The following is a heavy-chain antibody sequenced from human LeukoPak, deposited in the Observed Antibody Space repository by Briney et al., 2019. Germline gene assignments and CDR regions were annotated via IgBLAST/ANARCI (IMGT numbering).Heavy chain of an antibody. CDR2: IYYSGST. Sequence: TSETLSLTCTVSGGSISSYYWSWIRQPPGKGLEWIGYIYYSGSTNYNPSLKSRVTISVDTSKNQFSLKLSSVTAADTAVYYCARGDFYGPGFVDYWGQGTKVTVSS. CDR3: ARGDFYGPGFVDY. CDR1: GGSISSYY. D-gene: IGHD3-10*01. J-gene: IGHJ4*02. V-gene: IGHV4-59*01.